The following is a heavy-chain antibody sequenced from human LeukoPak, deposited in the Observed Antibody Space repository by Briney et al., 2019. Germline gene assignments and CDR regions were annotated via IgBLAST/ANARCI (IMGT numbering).Heavy chain of an antibody. D-gene: IGHD3-10*01. CDR1: GFTFDDYA. CDR2: ISWNSGSI. CDR3: AKDTRWFGEFDAFDI. V-gene: IGHV3-9*01. Sequence: PGGSLRLSCAASGFTFDDYAMHWVRQAPGKGLEWVSGISWNSGSIGYADSVKGRFTISRDNAKNSLYLQMNSLRAEDTALYYCAKDTRWFGEFDAFDIWGQGTMVTVSS. J-gene: IGHJ3*02.